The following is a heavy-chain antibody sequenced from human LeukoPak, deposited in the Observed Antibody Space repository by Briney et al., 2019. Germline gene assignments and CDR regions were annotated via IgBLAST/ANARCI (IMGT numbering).Heavy chain of an antibody. J-gene: IGHJ4*02. CDR1: GGSISSSSYY. CDR3: ARRRSAGAGYCSSTSCSYDY. CDR2: IYYSGST. V-gene: IGHV4-39*01. D-gene: IGHD2-2*01. Sequence: SETLSLTCTVSGGSISSSSYYWGWIRQPPGKGLEWIGSIYYSGSTYYNPSLESRVTISVDTSKNQFSLKLSSVTAADTAVYYCARRRSAGAGYCSSTSCSYDYWGQGTLVTVSS.